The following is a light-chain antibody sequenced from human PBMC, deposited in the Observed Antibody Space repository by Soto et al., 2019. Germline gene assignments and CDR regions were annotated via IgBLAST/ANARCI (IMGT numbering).Light chain of an antibody. CDR3: QTWGTGMGV. CDR1: SGHSSYA. Sequence: QPVLTQSPSASASLGASVKLTCTLSSGHSSYAIAWHQQQPEKGPRYLMKLNSDGSHSKGDGIPDRFSGFSSGAERYLTISSLQSEDEADYYFQTWGTGMGVFGTGTKVTVL. J-gene: IGLJ1*01. CDR2: LNSDGSH. V-gene: IGLV4-69*01.